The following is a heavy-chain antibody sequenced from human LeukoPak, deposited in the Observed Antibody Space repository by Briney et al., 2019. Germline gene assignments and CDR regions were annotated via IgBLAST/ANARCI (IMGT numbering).Heavy chain of an antibody. D-gene: IGHD3-10*01. V-gene: IGHV3-30*02. Sequence: SGGSLRLSCAASGFTFSSYGMHWVRQAPGKGLEWVAFIRYDGSNKYYADSVKGRFTIARDNSKNTLYLQMNSRRAEDSALYYCAKGRMVRGVLNLDAFDIWGQGTMVTVSS. J-gene: IGHJ3*02. CDR2: IRYDGSNK. CDR3: AKGRMVRGVLNLDAFDI. CDR1: GFTFSSYG.